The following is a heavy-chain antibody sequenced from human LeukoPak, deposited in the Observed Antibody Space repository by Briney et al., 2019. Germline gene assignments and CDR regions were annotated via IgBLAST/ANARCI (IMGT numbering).Heavy chain of an antibody. CDR2: INRSGTST. J-gene: IGHJ3*02. D-gene: IGHD5-24*01. CDR3: ARASEMATIGDAFDI. CDR1: GFTFDNYG. Sequence: PGGSLRLSCAASGFTFDNYGMSWVRQAPGTGLEWVSGINRSGTSTGHADSVKGRFTISRDNAENSLYLQMNSLRAEDTALYYCARASEMATIGDAFDIWGQGTMVIVSS. V-gene: IGHV3-20*04.